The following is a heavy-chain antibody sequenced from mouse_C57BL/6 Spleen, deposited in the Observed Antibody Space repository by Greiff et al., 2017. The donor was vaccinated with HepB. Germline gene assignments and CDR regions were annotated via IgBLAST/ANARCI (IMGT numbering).Heavy chain of an antibody. J-gene: IGHJ1*03. D-gene: IGHD2-4*01. CDR3: AKLRRSYWYFDV. CDR2: ISSGSSTI. CDR1: GFTFSDYG. V-gene: IGHV5-17*01. Sequence: VQLKESGGGLVKPGGSLKLSCAASGFTFSDYGMHWVRQAPEKGLEWVAYISSGSSTIYYADTVKGRFTISRDNAKNTLFLQMTSLRSEDTAMYYCAKLRRSYWYFDVWGTGTTVTVSS.